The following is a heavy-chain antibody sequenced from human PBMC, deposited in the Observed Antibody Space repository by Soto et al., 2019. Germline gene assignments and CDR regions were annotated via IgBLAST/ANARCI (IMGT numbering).Heavy chain of an antibody. CDR3: ARVGAYYYGSGSSYCFDY. Sequence: PSETLSLTCTVSGGSISSSSYYWGWIRQPPGKGLEWIGSIYYSGSTYYNPSLKSRVTISVDTSKNQFSLKLSSVTAADTAVYYCARVGAYYYGSGSSYCFDYWGQGTLVTVSS. J-gene: IGHJ4*02. V-gene: IGHV4-39*01. CDR1: GGSISSSSYY. CDR2: IYYSGST. D-gene: IGHD3-10*01.